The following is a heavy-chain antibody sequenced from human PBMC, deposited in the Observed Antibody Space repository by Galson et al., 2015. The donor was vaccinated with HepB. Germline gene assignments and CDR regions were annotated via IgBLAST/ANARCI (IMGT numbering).Heavy chain of an antibody. J-gene: IGHJ6*02. CDR2: IYPSGTTSGTT. D-gene: IGHD5-18*01. CDR1: GGSISSRNW. V-gene: IGHV4-4*02. Sequence: SETLSLTCAVSGGSISSRNWWSWVRQPPGKGLEWIGEIYPSGTTSGTTNYKPSLKSRITISIDKSKNQFFLKLSSVTAADTALYYCARGGGYTNYSYGMDVWGQGTTVIVSS. CDR3: ARGGGYTNYSYGMDV.